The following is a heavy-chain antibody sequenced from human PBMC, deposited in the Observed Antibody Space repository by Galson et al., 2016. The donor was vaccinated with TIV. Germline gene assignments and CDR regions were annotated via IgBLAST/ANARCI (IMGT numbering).Heavy chain of an antibody. Sequence: SVKVSCKVSGGTFSRSAITWVRQAPGQGLEWMGGIIPIFGTTNYAQKSQGRVTITADKSTSTAYIELSTLRSEDTAVYYCARYYGDCSMRGDYYDYGMDGWGQGTTVTVSS. D-gene: IGHD4-17*01. CDR2: IIPIFGTT. J-gene: IGHJ6*02. CDR1: GGTFSRSA. V-gene: IGHV1-69*06. CDR3: ARYYGDCSMRGDYYDYGMDG.